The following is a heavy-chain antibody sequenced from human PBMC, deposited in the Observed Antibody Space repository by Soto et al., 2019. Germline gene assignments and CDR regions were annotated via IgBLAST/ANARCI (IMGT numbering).Heavy chain of an antibody. CDR3: VREYCSGGSCYYSAFDI. D-gene: IGHD2-15*01. CDR2: INPNSGGT. CDR1: GYTFTGYY. Sequence: ASVKVSCKASGYTFTGYYMHWVRQAPGQGLEWMGWINPNSGGTNYAQKFQGWVTMTRDTSISTAYMELSRLRSDDTAVYFCVREYCSGGSCYYSAFDIWCQGTIVTVSS. J-gene: IGHJ3*02. V-gene: IGHV1-2*04.